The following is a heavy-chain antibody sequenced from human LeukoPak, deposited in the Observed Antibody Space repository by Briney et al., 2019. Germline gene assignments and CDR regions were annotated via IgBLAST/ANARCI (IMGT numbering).Heavy chain of an antibody. J-gene: IGHJ4*02. CDR1: GFTFSSYW. CDR3: ARGGGLAVDS. D-gene: IGHD3-16*01. CDR2: INRDGTGT. V-gene: IGHV3-74*01. Sequence: GGSLRLSCAASGFTFSSYWMHWVRHAPGKGLVRVSRINRDGTGTIYADSVKGRFTISRDNAKNTLYLQMNSLRAEDTAVYYCARGGGLAVDSWGQGTLVTVSS.